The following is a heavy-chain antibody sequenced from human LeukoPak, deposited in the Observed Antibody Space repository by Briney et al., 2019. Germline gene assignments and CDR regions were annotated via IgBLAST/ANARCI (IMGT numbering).Heavy chain of an antibody. CDR3: ARAYCGGDCYGLDYDYYYMDV. Sequence: ASVKVSCKASGYTFTRYQMHWVRQAPGQGLEWMGILNPSGGSTSYAQKFQGRVTMTRDTSTSTVYMELSSLRSEDTAVYYCARAYCGGDCYGLDYDYYYMDVWGKGTTVTVSS. D-gene: IGHD2-21*01. CDR2: LNPSGGST. CDR1: GYTFTRYQ. J-gene: IGHJ6*03. V-gene: IGHV1-46*03.